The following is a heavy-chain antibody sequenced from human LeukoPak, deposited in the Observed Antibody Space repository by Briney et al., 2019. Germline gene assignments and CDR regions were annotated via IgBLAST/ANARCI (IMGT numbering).Heavy chain of an antibody. CDR2: ISYDGSNK. CDR3: AKDTGSCPDY. J-gene: IGHJ4*02. D-gene: IGHD2-15*01. Sequence: GGSLRLSCAASGFTFSSYGMHWVRQAPGKGLEWVAVISYDGSNKYYADSVKGRFTIYRDNSKNTLYLQMNSLRAEDTAVYYCAKDTGSCPDYWGQGTLVTVSS. V-gene: IGHV3-30*18. CDR1: GFTFSSYG.